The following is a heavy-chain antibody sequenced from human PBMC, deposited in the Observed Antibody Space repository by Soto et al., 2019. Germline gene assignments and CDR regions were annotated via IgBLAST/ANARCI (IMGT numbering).Heavy chain of an antibody. CDR3: AKGTTMIVVVRDNFDY. V-gene: IGHV3-23*01. CDR1: GFTFSSYA. Sequence: EVQLLESGGGLVQPGGSLRLSCAASGFTFSSYAMSWVRQAPGKGLEWVSAISGSGGSTYYADSVKGRFTISRDNSKNTLYLQMNSLRAEDTAVYYCAKGTTMIVVVRDNFDYWGQGTLVTVSS. D-gene: IGHD3-22*01. J-gene: IGHJ4*02. CDR2: ISGSGGST.